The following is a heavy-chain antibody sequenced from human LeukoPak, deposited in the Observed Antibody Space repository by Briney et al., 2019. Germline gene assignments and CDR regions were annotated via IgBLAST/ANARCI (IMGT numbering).Heavy chain of an antibody. J-gene: IGHJ3*02. CDR1: RFTFSSYS. V-gene: IGHV3-21*01. CDR2: ISSSSSYI. D-gene: IGHD5-18*01. CDR3: AREAMVNAFDI. Sequence: GGSLRLSCAASRFTFSSYSMNWVRQAPGKGLEWVSSISSSSSYIYYADSVKGRFTISRDNAKNSLYLQMNSLRAEDTAVYYCAREAMVNAFDIWGQGTMVTVSS.